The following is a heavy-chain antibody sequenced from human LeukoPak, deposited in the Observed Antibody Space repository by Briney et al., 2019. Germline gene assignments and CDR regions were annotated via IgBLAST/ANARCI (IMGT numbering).Heavy chain of an antibody. CDR2: IIPIFGTA. J-gene: IGHJ4*02. V-gene: IGHV1-69*05. D-gene: IGHD6-13*01. CDR3: ASQAAAGTTGGDY. Sequence: ASVKVSCKASGGTFSSYAISWVRQAPGQGLEWMGGIIPIFGTANYAQKFQGRVTITTDESTSTAYMGLSSLRSEDTAVYYCASQAAAGTTGGDYWGQGTLVTVSS. CDR1: GGTFSSYA.